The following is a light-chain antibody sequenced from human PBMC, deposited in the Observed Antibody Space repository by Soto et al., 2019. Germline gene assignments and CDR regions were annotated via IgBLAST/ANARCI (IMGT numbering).Light chain of an antibody. CDR1: QSLLHSNGYNY. Sequence: DIVMTQSPLSLPVTPGEPASISCRSSQSLLHSNGYNYLDWYLQKPGQSPQVLIYMGSIRASGVPDRLSGSGSGTDFTLKISRVEAEDVGIYYCMQALQTPLTFGGGTKVEIK. CDR2: MGS. CDR3: MQALQTPLT. V-gene: IGKV2-28*01. J-gene: IGKJ4*01.